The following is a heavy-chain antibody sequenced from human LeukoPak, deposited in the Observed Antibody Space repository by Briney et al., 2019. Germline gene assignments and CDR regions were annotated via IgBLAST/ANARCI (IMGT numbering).Heavy chain of an antibody. J-gene: IGHJ1*01. CDR1: GFTFSSYA. Sequence: TGGSLRLSCAASGFTFSSYAMSWVRQAPGKGLEWVSAISGSGGSTYYADSVKGRFTISRDNSKNTLYLQMDSLRAEDTAMYYCASVLWNNNAEYFQYWGQGTLVTVSS. CDR3: ASVLWNNNAEYFQY. CDR2: ISGSGGST. V-gene: IGHV3-23*01. D-gene: IGHD2/OR15-2a*01.